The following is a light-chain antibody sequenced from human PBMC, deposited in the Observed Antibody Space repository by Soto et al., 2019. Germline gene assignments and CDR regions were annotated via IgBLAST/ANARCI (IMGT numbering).Light chain of an antibody. CDR1: SSDVGGYNY. CDR3: SSFTGSSTLV. Sequence: QSVLTQPRSVSGSPRQSVTISCTGTSSDVGGYNYVSWYQQHPGKAPKLMICDVSKRPSGVPDRFSGSKSGNTASLTISGLQAEDEADYYCSSFTGSSTLVFGSGTKLTVL. V-gene: IGLV2-11*01. CDR2: DVS. J-gene: IGLJ1*01.